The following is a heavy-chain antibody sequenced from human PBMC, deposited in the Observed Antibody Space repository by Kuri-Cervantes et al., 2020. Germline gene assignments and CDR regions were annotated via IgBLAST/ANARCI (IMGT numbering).Heavy chain of an antibody. CDR2: VYTTGTT. D-gene: IGHD2-8*01. Sequence: ESLKISCTVSGDGFSTYYWSWIRQSPGKGLEWIGRVYTTGTTNYNPSLKSRVTMSVDTSKNQFSLKLSSVTAADTAVYYCARGGMRGAWGLFDYWGQGTLVTVSS. CDR1: GDGFSTYY. V-gene: IGHV4-4*07. CDR3: ARGGMRGAWGLFDY. J-gene: IGHJ4*02.